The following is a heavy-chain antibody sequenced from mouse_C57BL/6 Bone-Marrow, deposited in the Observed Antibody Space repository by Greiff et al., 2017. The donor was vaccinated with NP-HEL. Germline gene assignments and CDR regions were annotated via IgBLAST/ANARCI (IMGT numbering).Heavy chain of an antibody. CDR2: LRSKSSNYAT. Sequence: EVMLVESGGGLVQPKGSLKLSCAASGFTFNTYAMHWVRQAPGKGLEWVARLRSKSSNYATYYADSVKDRFTISRDDSQSMLYLQMNNLKTEDTAMYYCVRDEEGWFAYWGKGTLVTVSA. CDR1: GFTFNTYA. J-gene: IGHJ3*01. CDR3: VRDEEGWFAY. V-gene: IGHV10-3*01.